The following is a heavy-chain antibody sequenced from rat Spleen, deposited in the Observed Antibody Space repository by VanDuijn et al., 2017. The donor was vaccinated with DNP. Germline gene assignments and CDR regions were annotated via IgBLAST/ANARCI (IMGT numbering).Heavy chain of an antibody. CDR2: IIYDGSPT. J-gene: IGHJ3*01. CDR1: GFTFRDYN. V-gene: IGHV5-7*01. D-gene: IGHD1-1*01. Sequence: EVQLVESGGGLVQPGGSPKLSCAASGFTFRDYNMAWARQAPKKGLEWVTTIIYDGSPTYYRDSGKGRFTISRDNARSTLYLQMDSLRSEDTATYYCARSGSYGGHWFAYWGQGTLVTVSS. CDR3: ARSGSYGGHWFAY.